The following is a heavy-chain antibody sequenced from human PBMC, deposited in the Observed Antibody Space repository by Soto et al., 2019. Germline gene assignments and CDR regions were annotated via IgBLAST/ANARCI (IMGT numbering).Heavy chain of an antibody. CDR1: GFSLSTSGVG. J-gene: IGHJ5*02. CDR2: IYWDDDK. Sequence: SGPTLVNPTQTLTLTCTFSGFSLSTSGVGVGWIRQPPGKALEWLALIYWDDDKRYSPSLKSRLTITKDTSKNQVVLTMTNMDPVDTATYYCAHATGYYYDFPYNWFDPWGQGTLVTVSS. D-gene: IGHD3-9*01. V-gene: IGHV2-5*02. CDR3: AHATGYYYDFPYNWFDP.